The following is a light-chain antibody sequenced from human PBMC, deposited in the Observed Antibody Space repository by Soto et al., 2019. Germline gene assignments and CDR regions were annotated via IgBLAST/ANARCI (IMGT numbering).Light chain of an antibody. CDR1: QTISTW. Sequence: DIQVTQSPPTLSASVVDRVTITCRASQTISTWMAWYQQKPGKAPKLLVYDASTLQSGVASRFSGSGSGTEFTLIISGLQPDDSATYYCQQYTNTNNPWMFGQGTKVEI. CDR3: QQYTNTNNPWM. V-gene: IGKV1-5*01. J-gene: IGKJ1*01. CDR2: DAS.